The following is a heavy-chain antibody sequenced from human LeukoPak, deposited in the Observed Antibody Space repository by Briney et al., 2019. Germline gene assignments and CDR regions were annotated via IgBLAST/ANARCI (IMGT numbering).Heavy chain of an antibody. D-gene: IGHD2-21*02. CDR3: ARDYCGGDCFPDY. Sequence: GSSVKVSCKASGGTLSSYAISWVRQAPGQGLEWMGRINPNSGDTNYAQKFQGRVTMTRDTSISTAYMELSRLRSDDTAVYYCARDYCGGDCFPDYWGQGTLVTVSS. J-gene: IGHJ4*02. V-gene: IGHV1-2*06. CDR1: GGTLSSYA. CDR2: INPNSGDT.